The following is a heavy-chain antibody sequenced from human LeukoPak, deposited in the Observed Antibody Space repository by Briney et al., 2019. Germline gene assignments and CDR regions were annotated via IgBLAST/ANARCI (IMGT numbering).Heavy chain of an antibody. CDR3: AKDDPNQPGIAVAGKV. J-gene: IGHJ4*02. V-gene: IGHV3-23*01. CDR2: ISGSGGST. Sequence: GGSLRLSCAASGFTFSSYAMSWVRQAPGKGLEWVSAISGSGGSTYYADSVKGRFTISRDNSKNTLYLQMNSLRAEDTAVYYCAKDDPNQPGIAVAGKVWGQGTLVTVSS. CDR1: GFTFSSYA. D-gene: IGHD6-19*01.